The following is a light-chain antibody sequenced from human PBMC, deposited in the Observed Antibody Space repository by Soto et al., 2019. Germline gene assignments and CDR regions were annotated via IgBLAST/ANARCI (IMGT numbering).Light chain of an antibody. CDR3: CSYASNNRGV. CDR2: EVS. V-gene: IGLV2-14*01. Sequence: QSVLTQPASVSGSPGQSITISCTGTSSDIGAYNYVSWYQHHPGKAPKLMIYEVSNRPSGVSSRFSGSKSGNTASLAISGLQAEDEADYYCCSYASNNRGVVGTGTKVTVL. CDR1: SSDIGAYNY. J-gene: IGLJ1*01.